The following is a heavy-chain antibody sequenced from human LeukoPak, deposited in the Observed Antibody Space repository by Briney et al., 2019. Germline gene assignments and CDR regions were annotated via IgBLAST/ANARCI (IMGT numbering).Heavy chain of an antibody. Sequence: SETLSHTCTVSGGSISSYYWSWIRQPPGKGLEWIGYIYYSGSTNYNPSLKSRVTIAVDTSKNQFSLKLSSVTAADTAVYYCARDRYSYGYWGQGTLVTVSS. J-gene: IGHJ4*02. CDR1: GGSISSYY. CDR2: IYYSGST. D-gene: IGHD5-18*01. CDR3: ARDRYSYGY. V-gene: IGHV4-59*12.